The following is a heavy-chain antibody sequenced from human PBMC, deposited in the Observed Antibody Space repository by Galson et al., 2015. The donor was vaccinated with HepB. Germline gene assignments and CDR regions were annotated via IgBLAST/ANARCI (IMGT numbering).Heavy chain of an antibody. CDR3: ARRGGNFDS. J-gene: IGHJ4*02. CDR1: GGSISSGSYY. CDR2: IYYTGSI. D-gene: IGHD1-26*01. V-gene: IGHV4-39*01. Sequence: QVQLQESGPGLVKPSETLSLTCTVSGGSISSGSYYWGWIRQPPGKELEWIGSIYYTGSIYYNPSLKSRVNMSVDTSKNQFSLKLASVTVADTAMYYCARRGGNFDSWGQGTLVTVSS.